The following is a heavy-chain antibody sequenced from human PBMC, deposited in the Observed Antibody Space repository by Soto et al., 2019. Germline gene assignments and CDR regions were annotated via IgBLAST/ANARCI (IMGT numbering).Heavy chain of an antibody. V-gene: IGHV5-51*01. Sequence: PGESLKISCKGSGYSFTSYWIGWVRQMPGKGLEWMGIIYPGDSDTRYSPSFQGQVTISADKSISAAYLQWSSLKAADTAMYYCARHPPDYGGYYYMDVWGKGTTVTVSS. CDR2: IYPGDSDT. J-gene: IGHJ6*03. CDR3: ARHPPDYGGYYYMDV. D-gene: IGHD4-17*01. CDR1: GYSFTSYW.